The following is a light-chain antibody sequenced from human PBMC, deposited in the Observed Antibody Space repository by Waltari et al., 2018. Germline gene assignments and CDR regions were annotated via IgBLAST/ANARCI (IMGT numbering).Light chain of an antibody. Sequence: EIVLTQSPGTLSLSLVERATLSCRASQSVSRALAWYQQKPGQAPRLLIYGASTRATGIPDMFSGSGSGTDFSLTISRLEPDDFAVYYCQHYLRLPVTFGQGTTVEI. CDR2: GAS. CDR1: QSVSRA. V-gene: IGKV3-20*01. J-gene: IGKJ1*01. CDR3: QHYLRLPVT.